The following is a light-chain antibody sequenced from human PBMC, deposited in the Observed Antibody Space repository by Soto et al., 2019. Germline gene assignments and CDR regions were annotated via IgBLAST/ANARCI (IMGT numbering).Light chain of an antibody. CDR2: EVS. CDR3: SSYTSSSTLEGV. V-gene: IGLV2-14*01. Sequence: QSALTQPASVSRSPGQSITISCTGTSSDVGGYNYVSWYQQHPGKAPKLMIYEVSNRPSGVSNRFSGSKSGNTASLTISGLQAEDEADYYCSSYTSSSTLEGVFGTGTKVTVL. CDR1: SSDVGGYNY. J-gene: IGLJ1*01.